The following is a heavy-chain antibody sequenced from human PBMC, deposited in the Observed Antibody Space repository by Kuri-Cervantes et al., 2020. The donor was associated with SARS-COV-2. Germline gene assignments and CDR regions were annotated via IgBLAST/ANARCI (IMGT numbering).Heavy chain of an antibody. D-gene: IGHD4-11*01. V-gene: IGHV3-15*01. CDR3: TTDGAVTKMYYYYYYYMDV. CDR2: IKSKTGGGTT. Sequence: GESLKISCAASGFTFSNAWMSWVRQAPGKGLEWVGRIKSKTGGGTTDYAAPVKGRFTISRDDSKNTLYLQMNSLKTEDTAVYYCTTDGAVTKMYYYYYYYMDVWGKGTTVTVSS. J-gene: IGHJ6*03. CDR1: GFTFSNAW.